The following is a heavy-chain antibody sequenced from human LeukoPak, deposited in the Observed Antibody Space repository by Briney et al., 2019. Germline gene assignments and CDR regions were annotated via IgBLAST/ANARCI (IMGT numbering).Heavy chain of an antibody. CDR1: GGSISSSSYY. V-gene: IGHV4-39*07. J-gene: IGHJ4*02. CDR2: LYYSGST. CDR3: ARYGSGISYYFDY. Sequence: SETLSLTCAVYGGSISSSSYYWGWIRQPPGKGLEWVGSLYYSGSTNYNPSLKSRVTISVDTSKNQFSLKLSSVTAADTAVYYCARYGSGISYYFDYWGQGTLVTVSS. D-gene: IGHD3-10*01.